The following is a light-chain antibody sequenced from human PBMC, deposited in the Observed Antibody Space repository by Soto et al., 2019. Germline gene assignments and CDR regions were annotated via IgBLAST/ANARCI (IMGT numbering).Light chain of an antibody. CDR1: QNINSW. Sequence: DIQMTQSPSTLSASVGDRVTITCRASQNINSWLAWYQQKPGKAPKLLIYAASSLESGVPSRFSGSRSGTEFTLTISSLQPDDFATSPWTCGQGTKVEIK. J-gene: IGKJ1*01. CDR3: T. V-gene: IGKV1-5*01. CDR2: AAS.